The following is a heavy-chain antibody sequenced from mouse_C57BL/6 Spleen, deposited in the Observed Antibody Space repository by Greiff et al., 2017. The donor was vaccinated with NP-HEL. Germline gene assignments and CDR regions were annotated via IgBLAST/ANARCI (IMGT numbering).Heavy chain of an antibody. D-gene: IGHD2-2*01. J-gene: IGHJ4*01. CDR3: ARHGYDYAMDY. V-gene: IGHV1-42*01. CDR2: INPSTGGT. Sequence: EVQLKESGPELVKPGASVKISCKASGYSFTGYYMNWVKQSPEKSLEWIGEINPSTGGTTYNQKFKAKATLTVDKSSSTAYMQLKSLTSEDSAVYYDARHGYDYAMDYWGQGTSVTVSS. CDR1: GYSFTGYY.